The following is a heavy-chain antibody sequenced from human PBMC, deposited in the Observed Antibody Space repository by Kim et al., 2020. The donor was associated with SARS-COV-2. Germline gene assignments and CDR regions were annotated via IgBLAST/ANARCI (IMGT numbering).Heavy chain of an antibody. CDR1: GFTFSSYD. CDR2: ILYDGSNK. CDR3: AKDGNDFWSSSYYGMDV. V-gene: IGHV3-30*18. J-gene: IGHJ6*02. D-gene: IGHD3-3*01. Sequence: GGSLRLSCAASGFTFSSYDIHWVRQAPGKGLEWVAVILYDGSNKYYADSVKGRFTISRDNSKNTLYLQMNSLRAEDTAVYYCAKDGNDFWSSSYYGMDVWAKGPRSPCP.